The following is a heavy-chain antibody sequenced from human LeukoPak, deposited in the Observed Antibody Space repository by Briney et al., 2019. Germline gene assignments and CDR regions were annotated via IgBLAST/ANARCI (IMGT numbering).Heavy chain of an antibody. Sequence: PGGSLRLSCAASGFTFSDYSMNWVRQAPGKGLEWVASISSSSPYIYYTDSVKGRFTISRDNAKNSLYLQMNSLRAEDTAVYYCAKVGRDGYNSAYWGQGTLVTVSS. CDR2: ISSSSPYI. J-gene: IGHJ4*02. CDR1: GFTFSDYS. D-gene: IGHD5-24*01. V-gene: IGHV3-21*01. CDR3: AKVGRDGYNSAY.